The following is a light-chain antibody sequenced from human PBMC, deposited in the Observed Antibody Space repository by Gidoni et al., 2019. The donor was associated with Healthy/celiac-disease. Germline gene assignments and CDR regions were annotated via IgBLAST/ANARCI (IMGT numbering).Light chain of an antibody. J-gene: IGLJ2*01. CDR3: QAWDSSVV. V-gene: IGLV3-1*01. CDR1: NLGDKY. Sequence: SYELTHPPSVSVSPGQTASITCPGDNLGDKYACWYQQKPGQSPVLVIYQDSKRPSGIPERFSGSNSGNTATLTISGTQAMDEADYYCQAWDSSVVFGGGTKLTVL. CDR2: QDS.